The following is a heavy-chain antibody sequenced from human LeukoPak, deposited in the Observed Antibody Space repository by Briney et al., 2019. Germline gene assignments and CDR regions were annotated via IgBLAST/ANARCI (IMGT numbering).Heavy chain of an antibody. CDR2: IYSGGST. J-gene: IGHJ4*02. V-gene: IGHV3-53*01. D-gene: IGHD5-18*01. CDR1: GFTFSNYA. CDR3: ASRGGYSTGFDY. Sequence: GGSLRLSCAASGFTFSNYAMSWVRQAPGKGLEWVSVIYSGGSTYYADSVKGRFTISRDNSKNTLYLQMNSLRAEDTAVYYCASRGGYSTGFDYWGQGTLVTVSS.